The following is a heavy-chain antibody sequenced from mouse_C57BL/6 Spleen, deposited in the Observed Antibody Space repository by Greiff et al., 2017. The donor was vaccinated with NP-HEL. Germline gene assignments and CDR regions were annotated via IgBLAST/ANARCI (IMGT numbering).Heavy chain of an antibody. V-gene: IGHV1-82*01. CDR2: IYPGDGDT. Sequence: QVQLKESGPELVKPGASVKISCKASGYAFSSSWMNWVKQRPGKGLEWIGRIYPGDGDTNYNGKFKGKATLTADKSSSTAYMQLSSLTSEDSAVYFCARSTMVTRDFDYWGQGTTLTVSS. D-gene: IGHD2-2*01. CDR3: ARSTMVTRDFDY. CDR1: GYAFSSSW. J-gene: IGHJ2*01.